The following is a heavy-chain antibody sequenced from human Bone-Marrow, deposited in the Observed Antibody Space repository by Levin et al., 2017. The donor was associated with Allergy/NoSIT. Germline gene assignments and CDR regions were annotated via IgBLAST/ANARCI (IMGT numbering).Heavy chain of an antibody. D-gene: IGHD6-13*01. CDR2: ISSSSSTI. V-gene: IGHV3-48*01. Sequence: GGSLRLSCAASGFTFSSYSMNWVRQAPGKGLEWVSYISSSSSTIYYADSVKGRFTISRDNAKNSLYLQMNSLRAEDTAVYYCARDGSLDIAAAGNFDYWGQGTLVTVSS. CDR1: GFTFSSYS. J-gene: IGHJ4*02. CDR3: ARDGSLDIAAAGNFDY.